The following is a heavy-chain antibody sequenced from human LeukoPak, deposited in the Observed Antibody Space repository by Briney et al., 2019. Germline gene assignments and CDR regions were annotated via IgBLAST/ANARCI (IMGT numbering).Heavy chain of an antibody. CDR1: GFTFSSYG. J-gene: IGHJ6*03. D-gene: IGHD4-17*01. V-gene: IGHV3-33*06. CDR3: AKGLIPGDYVHYYYTDV. Sequence: PGRSLRLSCAASGFTFSSYGMHWVRQAPGKGLEWVAVIWYDGSNKYYADSVKGRFTTSRDNSKNTLYLQMNSLRAEDTAVYYCAKGLIPGDYVHYYYTDVWGKGTTVTVSS. CDR2: IWYDGSNK.